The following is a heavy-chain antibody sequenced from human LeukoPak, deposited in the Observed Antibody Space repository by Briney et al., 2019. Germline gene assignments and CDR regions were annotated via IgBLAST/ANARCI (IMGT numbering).Heavy chain of an antibody. D-gene: IGHD6-6*01. CDR2: ISWDGGST. V-gene: IGHV3-43D*03. Sequence: GGSLRLSCAASGFTFDDYAMHWVRQAPGKGLEWVSLISWDGGSTYYADSVKGRFTISRDNSKNSLYLQMNSLRAEDTALYYCAKSSSSGSYYYYYMDVWGKGTTVTVSS. CDR3: AKSSSSGSYYYYYMDV. CDR1: GFTFDDYA. J-gene: IGHJ6*03.